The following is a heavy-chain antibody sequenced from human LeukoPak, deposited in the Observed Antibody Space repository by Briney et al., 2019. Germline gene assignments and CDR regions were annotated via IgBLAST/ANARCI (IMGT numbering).Heavy chain of an antibody. J-gene: IGHJ3*02. D-gene: IGHD3-10*01. CDR1: GGSFSGYY. CDR2: INHSGST. Sequence: PSETLSLTCAVYGGSFSGYYWSWIRQPPGKGLEWIGEINHSGSTNYNPSLKSRVTISVDTSKNQFSLRLNSVTAADTAVYYCMRVGYGSGNPPGGFDSWGQGTMVTVSS. V-gene: IGHV4-34*01. CDR3: MRVGYGSGNPPGGFDS.